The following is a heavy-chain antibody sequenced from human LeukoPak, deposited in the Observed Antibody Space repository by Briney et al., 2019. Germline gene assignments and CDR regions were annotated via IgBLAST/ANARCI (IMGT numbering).Heavy chain of an antibody. CDR2: ISDSGSTI. CDR1: EFVFSDYY. V-gene: IGHV3-11*01. Sequence: RPGGSLRLSCAASEFVFSDYYMSWIRQAPGKGLEWVSYISDSGSTIYYADSVKGRFTISRDNVKNSLYLQMNGLRAEDTAVYYCAREREGDYGSGTFFDLWGQGNMATVPS. D-gene: IGHD3-10*01. CDR3: AREREGDYGSGTFFDL. J-gene: IGHJ4*02.